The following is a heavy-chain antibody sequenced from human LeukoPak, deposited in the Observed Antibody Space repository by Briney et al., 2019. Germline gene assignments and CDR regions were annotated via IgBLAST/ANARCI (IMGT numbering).Heavy chain of an antibody. V-gene: IGHV1-8*01. Sequence: GASVKVSCKASGYTFTSYDINWVRQATGQGLEWMGWMNPNSGNTGYAQKFQGRVTMTRDTSISTAYMELSRLRSDDTAVYYCAIFGITMIVEHWRDWGQGTLVTVSS. D-gene: IGHD3-22*01. CDR3: AIFGITMIVEHWRD. J-gene: IGHJ4*02. CDR1: GYTFTSYD. CDR2: MNPNSGNT.